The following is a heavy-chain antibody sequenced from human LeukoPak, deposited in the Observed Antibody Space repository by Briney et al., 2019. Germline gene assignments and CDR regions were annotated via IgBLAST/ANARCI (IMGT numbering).Heavy chain of an antibody. CDR3: AKAPPYKKYFDY. Sequence: GGSLRLSCAASGFTFSSYWMQWVRQAPGKGLEWVSVIYGGGNIYYADSVKGRFTISRDNSKNALYLQMNSLRAEDTAVYYCAKAPPYKKYFDYWGQGTLVTVSS. J-gene: IGHJ4*02. CDR2: IYGGGNI. CDR1: GFTFSSYW. D-gene: IGHD1-1*01. V-gene: IGHV3-53*01.